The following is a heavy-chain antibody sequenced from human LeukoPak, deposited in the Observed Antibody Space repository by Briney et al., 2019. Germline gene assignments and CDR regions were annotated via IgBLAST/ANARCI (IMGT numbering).Heavy chain of an antibody. Sequence: LPGKSLRLSCVASGFTFSKYGMHWVRQAPGKGLEWVAVISYDGNDKYYADSVKGRFTISRDNSKNTLYLQMNSLRAEDTAVYYCAKEYLTAPSFDYWGQGTLVTVSS. CDR3: AKEYLTAPSFDY. CDR1: GFTFSKYG. D-gene: IGHD7-27*01. J-gene: IGHJ4*02. CDR2: ISYDGNDK. V-gene: IGHV3-30*18.